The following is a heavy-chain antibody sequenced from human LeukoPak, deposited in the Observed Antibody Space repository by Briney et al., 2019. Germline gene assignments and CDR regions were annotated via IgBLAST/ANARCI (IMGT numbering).Heavy chain of an antibody. J-gene: IGHJ6*03. Sequence: SGKVSCKASGATFSSYAISWGRQAPGQGLEWMGGITPIFGTANYAQKFQGRVTITADESTSTAYMELSSVRSEDTTVYYCARGSYVEYGLYYYYYMDVWGKGTTVTVSS. CDR3: ARGSYVEYGLYYYYYMDV. V-gene: IGHV1-69*13. CDR2: ITPIFGTA. CDR1: GATFSSYA. D-gene: IGHD2-2*01.